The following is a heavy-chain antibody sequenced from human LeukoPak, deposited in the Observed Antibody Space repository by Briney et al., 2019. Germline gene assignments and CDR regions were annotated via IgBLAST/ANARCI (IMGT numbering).Heavy chain of an antibody. CDR3: ASLTMGSNWGTHCYYMDV. Sequence: PSETLSLTCTVSGCSISSSNYYWGWIRPPPGKGLEWFGTIYYSGSSYYGPALNSRITICVDTSKNQFSLKLSSVTDAATAVYYCASLTMGSNWGTHCYYMDVWGKGTTVTISS. CDR1: GCSISSSNYY. CDR2: IYYSGSS. D-gene: IGHD7-27*01. V-gene: IGHV4-39*01. J-gene: IGHJ6*03.